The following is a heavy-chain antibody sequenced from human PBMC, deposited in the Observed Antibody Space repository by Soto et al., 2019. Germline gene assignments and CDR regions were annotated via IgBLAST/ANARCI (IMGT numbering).Heavy chain of an antibody. D-gene: IGHD5-12*01. CDR3: ARVKVEYSGYDARSPDY. J-gene: IGHJ4*02. CDR2: IKQDGSEK. CDR1: GFTFSSYW. V-gene: IGHV3-7*01. Sequence: EVQLVESGGGLVQPGGSLRLSCAASGFTFSSYWMSWVRQAPGKGLEWVANIKQDGSEKYYVDSVKGRFTISRDNAKNSLYLQMNSLRAEDTAVYYCARVKVEYSGYDARSPDYWGQGTLVTVSS.